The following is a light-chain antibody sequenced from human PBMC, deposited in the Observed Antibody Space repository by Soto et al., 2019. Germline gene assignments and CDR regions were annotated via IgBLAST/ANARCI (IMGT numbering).Light chain of an antibody. Sequence: DMQLTQSPCSLSAYVGDRVTLTCMASLPISNYLAWYQQKPGKIPNLLIYAAPTLQAGVPSWFSGSGSGTDFTLTISSLQPEDVAAYYCQKYNSAPLTFGGGTKVDIK. CDR3: QKYNSAPLT. J-gene: IGKJ4*01. CDR2: AAP. CDR1: LPISNY. V-gene: IGKV1-27*01.